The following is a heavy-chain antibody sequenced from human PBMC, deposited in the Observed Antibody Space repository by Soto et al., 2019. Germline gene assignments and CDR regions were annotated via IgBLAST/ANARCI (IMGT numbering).Heavy chain of an antibody. Sequence: PVEFLRLSYAASGFTFSTYAMSWVRQAPGKGVEWVSGISSTGSSTYYADSVKGRFTFSRDNSKNTLYLQMNSLRAEDTAVYYCAQDRNYYSSSGFDSWGDGTLVTVST. CDR2: ISSTGSST. CDR3: AQDRNYYSSSGFDS. D-gene: IGHD3-22*01. CDR1: GFTFSTYA. V-gene: IGHV3-23*01. J-gene: IGHJ4*01.